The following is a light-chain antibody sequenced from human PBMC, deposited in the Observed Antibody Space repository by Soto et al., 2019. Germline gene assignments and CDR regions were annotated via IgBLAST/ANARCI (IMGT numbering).Light chain of an antibody. J-gene: IGKJ5*01. CDR2: DAS. CDR3: QQRANWPAT. CDR1: QSVRSY. V-gene: IGKV3-11*01. Sequence: EIVLAQSPATLSLSPGERVTLTCRASQSVRSYLAWSQQKPGQAPRLLIYDASNRATGIPARFSGSGSGTDFTLTISSLEPEDFAVYYCQQRANWPATFGQGTRLEIK.